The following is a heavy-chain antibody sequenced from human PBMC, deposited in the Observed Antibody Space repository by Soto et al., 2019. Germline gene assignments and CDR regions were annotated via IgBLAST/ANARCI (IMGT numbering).Heavy chain of an antibody. D-gene: IGHD3-9*01. J-gene: IGHJ2*01. Sequence: QVQLVQSGAEVKKPGASVKVSCKASGYTFTSYGISWVRQAPGQGLEWMGWISTYNGNTNYAQKLQGRVTMTTDTAASTAYMELRSLRSDDTAVYYCARVDYDILSEYWYFDLWGRGTLVTVSS. CDR3: ARVDYDILSEYWYFDL. V-gene: IGHV1-18*01. CDR2: ISTYNGNT. CDR1: GYTFTSYG.